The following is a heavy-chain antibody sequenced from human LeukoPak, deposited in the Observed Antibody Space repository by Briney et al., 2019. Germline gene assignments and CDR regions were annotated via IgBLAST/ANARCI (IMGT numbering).Heavy chain of an antibody. J-gene: IGHJ6*03. CDR3: ARAPYYYDSSGYYGSYYYYYMDV. Sequence: SVKVSCKASGGTFGSYAISWVRQAPGQGLEWMGGIIPIFGTANYAQKFQGRVTITADESTSTAYMELSSLRSEDTAVYYCARAPYYYDSSGYYGSYYYYYMDVWGKGTTVTVSS. CDR1: GGTFGSYA. CDR2: IIPIFGTA. D-gene: IGHD3-22*01. V-gene: IGHV1-69*13.